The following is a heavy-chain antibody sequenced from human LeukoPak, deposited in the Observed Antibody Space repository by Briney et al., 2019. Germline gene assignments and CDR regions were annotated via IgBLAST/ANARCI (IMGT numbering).Heavy chain of an antibody. J-gene: IGHJ4*02. V-gene: IGHV4-39*01. CDR2: IYYSGST. CDR1: GGSISSSSYY. CDR3: ARLSRETIDY. Sequence: SETLSLTCTVSGGSISSSSYYWGWIRQPPGKGLEWIGSIYYSGSTYYNPSLKSRVTMSVDTSKNQFSLKLSSVTAADTAVYYCARLSRETIDYWGQGTLVTVSS. D-gene: IGHD1-7*01.